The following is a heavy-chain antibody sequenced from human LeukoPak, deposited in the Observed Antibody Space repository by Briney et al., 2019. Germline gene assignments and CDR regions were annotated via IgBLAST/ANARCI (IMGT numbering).Heavy chain of an antibody. J-gene: IGHJ4*02. CDR2: INTNTGNP. CDR3: ARDYYDGSGYYFDY. CDR1: GYIFTSYA. D-gene: IGHD3-22*01. Sequence: GASVTVSCKDSGYIFTSYALIWVRQAPGEGVEWMGWINTNTGNPTYAQGFTGRFVFSLDTSVNTAYLQIRSLKAEDTAVCFCARDYYDGSGYYFDYWGRGTLVTVSS. V-gene: IGHV7-4-1*02.